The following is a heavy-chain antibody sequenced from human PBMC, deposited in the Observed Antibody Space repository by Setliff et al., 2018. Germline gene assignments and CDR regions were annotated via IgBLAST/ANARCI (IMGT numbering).Heavy chain of an antibody. Sequence: SETLSLTCTVSGGSISSYYWSWIRQPAGKGLEWIGRIYTSGGTNYNPSLKSRVTMSVDTSKNQFSLKLSSVTAADTAVYYCAREKGNREAPELRGLYYYYMDVWGKGTTVTVSS. D-gene: IGHD3-10*01. CDR1: GGSISSYY. CDR3: AREKGNREAPELRGLYYYYMDV. V-gene: IGHV4-4*07. CDR2: IYTSGGT. J-gene: IGHJ6*03.